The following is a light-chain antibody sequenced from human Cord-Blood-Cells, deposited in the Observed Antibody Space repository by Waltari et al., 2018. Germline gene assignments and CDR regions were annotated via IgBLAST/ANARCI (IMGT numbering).Light chain of an antibody. CDR3: NSRDSSGNHQV. CDR2: AKN. J-gene: IGLJ1*01. V-gene: IGLV3-19*01. CDR1: SLSSYY. Sequence: SELTKDPAVSVALGQTVRTTSQGDSLSSYYASCYQQKLGQAPVLVIYAKNNRPSWIPERFSGSISGNTASFTIPWAQAEDEADYYCNSRDSSGNHQVFGTGTKVTVL.